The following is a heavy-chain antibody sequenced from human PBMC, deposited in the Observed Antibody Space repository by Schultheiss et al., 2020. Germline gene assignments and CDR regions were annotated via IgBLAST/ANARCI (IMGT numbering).Heavy chain of an antibody. Sequence: GESLKISCAASDFTVSTNYMSWVRQAPGKGLEWVSVIYSGGSTYYADSVKGRFTISRDNSKNTLYLQMNSLRAEDTAVYYCARDRGYDFWSGYYSYYYGMDVWGQGTTVTVSS. J-gene: IGHJ6*02. V-gene: IGHV3-53*01. CDR3: ARDRGYDFWSGYYSYYYGMDV. D-gene: IGHD3-3*01. CDR1: DFTVSTNY. CDR2: IYSGGST.